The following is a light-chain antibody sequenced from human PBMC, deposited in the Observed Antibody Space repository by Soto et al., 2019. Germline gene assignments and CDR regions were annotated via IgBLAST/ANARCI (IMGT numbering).Light chain of an antibody. CDR3: CSYAGSSTYV. CDR1: SSDVGSYNL. J-gene: IGLJ1*01. Sequence: QYVLAPTSSVSGSPGQSITISCTGTSSDVGSYNLVSWYQQHPGKAPKLMIYEGSKRPSGVSNRFSGSKSGNTASLTISGLQAEDEADYYCCSYAGSSTYVFGTGTKVTVL. CDR2: EGS. V-gene: IGLV2-23*01.